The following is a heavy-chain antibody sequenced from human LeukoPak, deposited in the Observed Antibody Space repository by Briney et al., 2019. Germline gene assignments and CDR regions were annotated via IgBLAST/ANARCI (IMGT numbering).Heavy chain of an antibody. J-gene: IGHJ6*02. CDR1: GYTFTSYG. CDR2: ISAYNGNT. CDR3: ARDPIVLIGPNYYYYYGMDV. D-gene: IGHD2-8*01. V-gene: IGHV1-18*01. Sequence: ASVKVSFKASGYTFTSYGISWVRQAPGQGLEWMGWISAYNGNTNYAQKLQGRVTMTTDTSTSTAYMELRSLRSDDTAVYYCARDPIVLIGPNYYYYYGMDVWGQGTTVTVSS.